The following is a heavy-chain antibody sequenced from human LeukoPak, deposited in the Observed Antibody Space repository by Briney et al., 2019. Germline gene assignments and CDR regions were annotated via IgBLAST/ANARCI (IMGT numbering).Heavy chain of an antibody. D-gene: IGHD3-10*01. CDR3: ARESGKGAFDI. J-gene: IGHJ3*02. CDR1: GFTFSSYA. V-gene: IGHV3-23*01. CDR2: ISGSGGST. Sequence: GSLRLSCAASGFTFSSYAMSWVRQAPGKGLEWVSAISGSGGSTYYADSVKGRFTISRDNSKNTVFLQMNSLRTEDTAVYYCARESGKGAFDIWGQGTMVTVSP.